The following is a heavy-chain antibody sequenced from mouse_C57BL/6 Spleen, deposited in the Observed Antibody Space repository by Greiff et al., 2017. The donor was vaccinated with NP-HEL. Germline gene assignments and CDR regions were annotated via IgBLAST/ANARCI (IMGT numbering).Heavy chain of an antibody. J-gene: IGHJ4*01. V-gene: IGHV1-64*01. Sequence: VQLQQPGAELVKPGASVKLSCKASGYTFTSYWMPWVKQRPGQGLEWIGMIRPYSGCTNYNEKFKGKATLTVDNANSTANMQLSSLTTEDSEVYYGALWGRDAMDYWGQGTSVTGSS. D-gene: IGHD1-1*02. CDR2: IRPYSGCT. CDR1: GYTFTSYW. CDR3: ALWGRDAMDY.